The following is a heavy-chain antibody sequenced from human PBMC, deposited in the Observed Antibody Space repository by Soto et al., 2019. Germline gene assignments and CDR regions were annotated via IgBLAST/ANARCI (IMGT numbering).Heavy chain of an antibody. CDR3: ARDLLVGANPVYFDY. CDR1: GGTFSCYA. J-gene: IGHJ4*02. V-gene: IGHV1-69*01. Sequence: WVQGSWKASGGTFSCYAISWVRQAPGQGLDWIGGMIPIFGTANYAQKCQGRFTITADDSTSTAYMELSSLRSEDTAVYFCARDLLVGANPVYFDYWGQGTLVSVSS. D-gene: IGHD1-26*01. CDR2: MIPIFGTA.